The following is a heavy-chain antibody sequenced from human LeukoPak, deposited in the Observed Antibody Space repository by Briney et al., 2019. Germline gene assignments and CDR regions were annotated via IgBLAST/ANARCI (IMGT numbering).Heavy chain of an antibody. D-gene: IGHD5-24*01. CDR2: IYPGDSDT. CDR1: GYSFTSYW. CDR3: ASAGGELASIGYLGY. J-gene: IGHJ4*02. Sequence: NAGESLKISCKGSGYSFTSYWIGWVRQMPGKGLEWMGIIYPGDSDTRYSPSFQGQVTISADKSISTAYLQWSSLKASDTAMYYCASAGGELASIGYLGYWGQGTLVTVSS. V-gene: IGHV5-51*03.